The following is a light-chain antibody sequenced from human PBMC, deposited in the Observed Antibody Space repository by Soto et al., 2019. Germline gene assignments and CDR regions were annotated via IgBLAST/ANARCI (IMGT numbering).Light chain of an antibody. Sequence: DIQMTQSPSTLSASVGDRVTITCRASQSITTWLAWYQQKPGKAPKVLIYDASSLESGVPSRFSGSGSGTEFTLTISSLQPDDFATYYCQQYNSYTWTFGQGNKVEI. J-gene: IGKJ1*01. V-gene: IGKV1-5*01. CDR2: DAS. CDR1: QSITTW. CDR3: QQYNSYTWT.